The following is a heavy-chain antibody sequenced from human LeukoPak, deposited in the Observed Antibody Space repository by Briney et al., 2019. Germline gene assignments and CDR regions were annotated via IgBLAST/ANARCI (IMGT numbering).Heavy chain of an antibody. CDR2: INPADSEI. J-gene: IGHJ4*02. D-gene: IGHD6-19*01. Sequence: GESLKISCKGSGYSFTNSWIGWVRQMPGKGLELMGIINPADSEIRYSPSFQGQVTISVDKSISTAYLQWSSLKASDTAMYYCSRLFSGWYFDYWGQGTLVTVSS. V-gene: IGHV5-51*01. CDR3: SRLFSGWYFDY. CDR1: GYSFTNSW.